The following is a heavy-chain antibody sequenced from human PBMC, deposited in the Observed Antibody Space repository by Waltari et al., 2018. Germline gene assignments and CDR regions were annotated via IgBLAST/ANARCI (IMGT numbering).Heavy chain of an antibody. D-gene: IGHD2-15*01. V-gene: IGHV3-48*04. J-gene: IGHJ6*03. Sequence: EVQLVESGGGLVQPGGSLRLSCAASGFTFSRYSMNWFRQAPGKGLEWVSYISSSSSTIYYADSVKGRFTISRDNAKNSLYLQMNSLRAEDTAVYYCARNRLSAAPYYYYYYMDVWGKGTTVTVSS. CDR3: ARNRLSAAPYYYYYYMDV. CDR2: ISSSSSTI. CDR1: GFTFSRYS.